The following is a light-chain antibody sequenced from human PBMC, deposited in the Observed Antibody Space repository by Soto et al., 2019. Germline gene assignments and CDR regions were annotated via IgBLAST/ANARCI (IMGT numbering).Light chain of an antibody. Sequence: EIVLTQSPGTLSLCPGERVTLPCRASQSVSSSYLAWYQQRPGQAPRLLIYGASSRAAGVPDRFSGSGSGTDFALTISRLEPEDFAVYYCQQYDSSPSFGPGTKVDIK. V-gene: IGKV3-20*01. CDR2: GAS. J-gene: IGKJ3*01. CDR3: QQYDSSPS. CDR1: QSVSSSY.